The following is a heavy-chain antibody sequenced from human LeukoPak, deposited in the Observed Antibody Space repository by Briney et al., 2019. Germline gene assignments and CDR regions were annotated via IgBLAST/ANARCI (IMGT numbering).Heavy chain of an antibody. CDR1: GGSFSGYY. D-gene: IGHD1-26*01. CDR2: INHSGST. J-gene: IGHJ4*02. V-gene: IGHV4-34*01. CDR3: ARRGGDKVGATTVPHHFDY. Sequence: PSETLSLTCAVYGGSFSGYYWSWIRQPPGKGLEWIGEINHSGSTNYNPSLKSRVTISVDTSKNQFSLKLSSVTAADTAVYYCARRGGDKVGATTVPHHFDYWGQGTLVTVSS.